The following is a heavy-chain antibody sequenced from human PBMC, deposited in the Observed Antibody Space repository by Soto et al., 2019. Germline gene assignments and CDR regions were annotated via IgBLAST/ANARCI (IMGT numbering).Heavy chain of an antibody. CDR2: IYSGGST. D-gene: IGHD2-2*01. J-gene: IGHJ6*02. CDR1: GFTVSSNY. CDR3: ATDCISTSCYDRDYYYYGMDV. Sequence: GGSLRLSCAASGFTVSSNYMSWVRQAPGKGLEWVSVIYSGGSTYYADSVKGRFTISRDNSKNTLYLQMNSLRAEDTAVYYCATDCISTSCYDRDYYYYGMDVWGQGTTVTVSS. V-gene: IGHV3-66*01.